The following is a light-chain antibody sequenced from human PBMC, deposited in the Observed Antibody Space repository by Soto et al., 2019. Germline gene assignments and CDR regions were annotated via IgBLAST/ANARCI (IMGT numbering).Light chain of an antibody. J-gene: IGKJ4*02. CDR3: QQSYTTPRT. CDR1: QYISTY. CDR2: SAS. Sequence: DIQMTQSPSSLSASVGDRVTITCRASQYISTYLNWYRQKSGKAPEVLIYSASTLQSGVPSRFSGRESGTDFTLTIIGLQSEDFATYYCQQSYTTPRTFGAGTKVDIK. V-gene: IGKV1-39*01.